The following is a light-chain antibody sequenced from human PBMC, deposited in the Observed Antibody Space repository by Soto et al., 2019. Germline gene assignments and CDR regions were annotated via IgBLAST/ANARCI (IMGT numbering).Light chain of an antibody. J-gene: IGLJ3*02. V-gene: IGLV2-14*01. CDR3: SSYTSSNTHWL. CDR2: EVS. CDR1: SSDVGGYNY. Sequence: QSALTQPASVSGSPGQSITISCTGTSSDVGGYNYVSWYQQHPGKAPKLMIYEVSNRPSGVSNRFSGSKSGNTASLTISGLDAEDEYDYYCSSYTSSNTHWLFGGGTKLTLL.